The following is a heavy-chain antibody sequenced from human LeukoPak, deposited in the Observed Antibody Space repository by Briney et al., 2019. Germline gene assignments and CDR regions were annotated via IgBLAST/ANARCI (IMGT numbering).Heavy chain of an antibody. CDR3: TPYFDFWSGSLAFAI. D-gene: IGHD3-3*01. V-gene: IGHV3-49*04. Sequence: GGSLRLSCTASGFTFGDYSMSWVRQAPGKGREGGGFIRSKAYGGTTEYAASVKGRFTISRDDSKTIAYLQMNSLKTEDTLVYYCTPYFDFWSGSLAFAICGQRTVVTVSS. CDR1: GFTFGDYS. CDR2: IRSKAYGGTT. J-gene: IGHJ3*02.